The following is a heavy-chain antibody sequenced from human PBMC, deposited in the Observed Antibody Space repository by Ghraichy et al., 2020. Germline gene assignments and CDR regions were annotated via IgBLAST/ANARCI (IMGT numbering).Heavy chain of an antibody. CDR3: ARDRPIPGNYRTDHFDY. Sequence: ASVNVSCKVSGYTFTAYYMHWIRHAPGQGLEWMGWISPTSGGTIYARNFRGRVNMTRDTSTNTFYMELTRLTSDDTAVYFCARDRPIPGNYRTDHFDYWGQGTPVTVSS. CDR1: GYTFTAYY. V-gene: IGHV1-2*02. D-gene: IGHD1-7*01. J-gene: IGHJ4*02. CDR2: ISPTSGGT.